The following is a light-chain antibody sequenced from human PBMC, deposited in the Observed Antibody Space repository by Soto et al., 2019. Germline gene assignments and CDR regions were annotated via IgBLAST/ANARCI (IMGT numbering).Light chain of an antibody. CDR3: QQRSNWPPVIT. J-gene: IGKJ5*01. CDR2: DAS. V-gene: IGKV3-11*01. Sequence: IVVTQSTSTVSLSPGERATLSCRASQSVSSNYLAWYQQKPGQAPRLLIYDASNRATGIPARFSGSGSGTDFTLTISSLEPEDFAVYYCQQRSNWPPVITLGQGTLLEI. CDR1: QSVSSNY.